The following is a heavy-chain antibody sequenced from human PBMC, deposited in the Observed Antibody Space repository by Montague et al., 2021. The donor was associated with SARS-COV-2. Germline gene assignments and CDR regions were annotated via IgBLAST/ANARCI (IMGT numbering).Heavy chain of an antibody. V-gene: IGHV4-34*01. D-gene: IGHD3-22*01. CDR3: ARGRERVFTYDYDSSGCACDH. CDR2: INHSGST. CDR1: GGSFSGYY. Sequence: SETLSLTCAVYGGSFSGYYWSWIRQPPGKGLEWIGEINHSGSTKYNPSLKSRVTISVDTSKNQFSLKLSSVTAADAAVYYCARGRERVFTYDYDSSGCACDHWGQGTLVTVSS. J-gene: IGHJ4*02.